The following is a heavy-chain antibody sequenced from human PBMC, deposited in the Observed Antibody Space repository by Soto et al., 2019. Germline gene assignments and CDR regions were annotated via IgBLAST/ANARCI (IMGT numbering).Heavy chain of an antibody. CDR2: IYYSGST. Sequence: SETLSLTCTVSGGSISSSSYYWGWIRQPPGKGLEWIGSIYYSGSTYYNPSLKSRVTISVDTSKNQFSLKLSSVTAADTAVYYCARIYGSGSYAIRWPEYYYYYYMDVWGQGTTVTVSS. D-gene: IGHD3-10*01. CDR3: ARIYGSGSYAIRWPEYYYYYYMDV. J-gene: IGHJ6*03. V-gene: IGHV4-39*01. CDR1: GGSISSSSYY.